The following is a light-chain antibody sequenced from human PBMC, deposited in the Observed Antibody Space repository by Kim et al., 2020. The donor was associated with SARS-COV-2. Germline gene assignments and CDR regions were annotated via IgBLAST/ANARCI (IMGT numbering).Light chain of an antibody. V-gene: IGLV1-36*01. J-gene: IGLJ3*02. CDR3: AAWDDRLKGSV. CDR2: SDD. CDR1: SSNIGNNA. Sequence: QSVLTQPPSVSEAPRQRVTISCSGSSSNIGNNAVNWYQRLPGKAPKLLIYSDDLLPSGVSDRFSGSKSGTSASLAISGLQSEDEADYYCAAWDDRLKGSVFGGGTRLTVL.